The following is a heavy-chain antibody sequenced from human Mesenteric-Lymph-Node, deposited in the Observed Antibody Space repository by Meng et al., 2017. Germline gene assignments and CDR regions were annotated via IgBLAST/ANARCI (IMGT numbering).Heavy chain of an antibody. V-gene: IGHV4-30-4*01. CDR1: GGSMSSGIYY. Sequence: GSGEAVLAPYQTLSLTCPVPGGSMSSGIYYWSWIRQPPGKGLGWIGYIHHSGSAYYNPSLKSRVSISVDTSKNQFSLNLNSMTAADTAVYYCASFDHIPRRNYFDYWGQGTLVTVSS. J-gene: IGHJ4*02. CDR3: ASFDHIPRRNYFDY. D-gene: IGHD2-21*01. CDR2: IHHSGSA.